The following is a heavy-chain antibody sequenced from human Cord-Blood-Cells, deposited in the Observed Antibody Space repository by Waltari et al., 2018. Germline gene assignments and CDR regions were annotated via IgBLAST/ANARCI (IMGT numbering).Heavy chain of an antibody. J-gene: IGHJ4*02. D-gene: IGHD3-22*01. Sequence: QVQLQQWGAGLLKPSATLSPTCAVYGGSFSGYYWCWIRQPPGKGLVWIGEIKHRGSNDYNPSLKSRVTISVDTYKNQFSLKLSSVTAADTAVYYCARTMGYYDSSGYYYWGQGTLVTVSS. CDR1: GGSFSGYY. CDR3: ARTMGYYDSSGYYY. V-gene: IGHV4-34*01. CDR2: IKHRGSN.